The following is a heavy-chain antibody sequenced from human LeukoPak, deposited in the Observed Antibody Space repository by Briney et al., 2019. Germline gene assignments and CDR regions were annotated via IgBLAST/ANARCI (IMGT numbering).Heavy chain of an antibody. CDR1: GYTFTSYH. CDR3: ARGPENSSSWYWFDP. D-gene: IGHD6-13*01. V-gene: IGHV1-46*01. CDR2: INPSGGST. Sequence: ASVKVSCKASGYTFTSYHMHWVRQAPGQGLEWMGIINPSGGSTSYAQKFQGRVTMTRDMSTSTVYMELSSLRSEDTAVYYCARGPENSSSWYWFDPWGQGTLVTVSS. J-gene: IGHJ5*02.